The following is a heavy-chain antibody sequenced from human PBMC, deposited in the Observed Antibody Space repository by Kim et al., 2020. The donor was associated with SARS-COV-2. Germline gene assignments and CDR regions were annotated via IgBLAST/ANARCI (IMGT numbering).Heavy chain of an antibody. CDR3: AKLFGVVIGKFYDAFDI. CDR1: GFTFSSYG. V-gene: IGHV3-30*18. J-gene: IGHJ3*02. Sequence: GGSLRLSCAASGFTFSSYGMHWVRQAPGKGLEWVAVISYDGSNKYYADSVKGRFTISRDNSKNTLYLQMNSLRAEDTAVYYCAKLFGVVIGKFYDAFDIWGQGTMVTVSS. D-gene: IGHD3-3*01. CDR2: ISYDGSNK.